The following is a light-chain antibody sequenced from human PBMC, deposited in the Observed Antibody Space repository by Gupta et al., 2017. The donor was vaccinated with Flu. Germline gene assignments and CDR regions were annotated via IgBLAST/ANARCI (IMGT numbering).Light chain of an antibody. CDR2: GAS. J-gene: IGKJ4*01. V-gene: IGKV3-20*01. Sequence: ERATLSCRASQSVSGSYLAWYQQKPGQAPRLLIYGASSRATGIPDRFSGSGSGTDFSLTISRLEREDFAVYYCQQYGTSPLTFGGGTKVEIK. CDR3: QQYGTSPLT. CDR1: QSVSGSY.